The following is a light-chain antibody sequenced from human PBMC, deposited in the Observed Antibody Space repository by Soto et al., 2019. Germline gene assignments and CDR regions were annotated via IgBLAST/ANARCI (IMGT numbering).Light chain of an antibody. J-gene: IGKJ2*01. CDR1: QSISSY. CDR2: DAS. CDR3: QQRSNWPPMYT. V-gene: IGKV3-11*01. Sequence: EIVLTQSPATLSLSPGERASLSCRASQSISSYLAWYQQKPGQAPRLLIFDASKRATGFPARFSGSGSGTDFTLTISSLEPEDFAVYYCQQRSNWPPMYTFGQGTKVDIK.